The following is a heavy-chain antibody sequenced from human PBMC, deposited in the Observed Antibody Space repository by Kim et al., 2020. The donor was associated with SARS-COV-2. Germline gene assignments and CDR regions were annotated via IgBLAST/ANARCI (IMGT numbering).Heavy chain of an antibody. CDR3: ARHDYHRGYGMDV. J-gene: IGHJ6*02. Sequence: YSPSFHGQATISADKSIRTAYLQWSSLKASDTAMYYCARHDYHRGYGMDVWGQGTTVTVSS. D-gene: IGHD4-17*01. V-gene: IGHV5-51*01.